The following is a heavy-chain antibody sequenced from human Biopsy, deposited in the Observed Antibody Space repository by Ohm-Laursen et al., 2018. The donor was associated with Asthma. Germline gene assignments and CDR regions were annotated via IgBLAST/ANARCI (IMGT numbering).Heavy chain of an antibody. V-gene: IGHV1-2*06. CDR1: AYTFIGYH. J-gene: IGHJ5*02. CDR2: INPNGGAT. Sequence: ATVKISCKASAYTFIGYHLHWVRQAPGEGLEWMGRINPNGGATIYAQKFQGRVTMTRDTSISTAYMELSRLTSDDTAVYYCARVQKSPGDRWFNPWGQGTLVTVSS. D-gene: IGHD7-27*01. CDR3: ARVQKSPGDRWFNP.